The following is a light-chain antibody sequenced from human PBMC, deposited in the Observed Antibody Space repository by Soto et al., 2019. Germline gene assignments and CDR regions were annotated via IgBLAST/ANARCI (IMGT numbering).Light chain of an antibody. CDR1: QSVSSSY. CDR2: GAS. Sequence: EIVLTQSPGTRSLSPGERASLSCRASQSVSSSYLAWYQQKPGQAPRLLIYGASSRATGIPDRFSGSGSGTEFTLTISSLQSEDFAEYHCQQYNNWPQTFGQGTKVDIK. V-gene: IGKV3-20*01. CDR3: QQYNNWPQT. J-gene: IGKJ1*01.